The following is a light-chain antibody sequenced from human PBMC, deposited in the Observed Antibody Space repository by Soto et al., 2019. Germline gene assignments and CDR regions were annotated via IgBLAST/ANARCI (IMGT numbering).Light chain of an antibody. CDR2: AAS. Sequence: EIVLTQSPGTLSLSPGERATLSCRASQSISSTYLAWYQQKPGQAPRLLIYAASSRATGIPDRFSGSGSETDFTLTISRLEPEDFAVYYCQQYGLSGTFGKGTKVDIK. CDR1: QSISSTY. J-gene: IGKJ1*01. CDR3: QQYGLSGT. V-gene: IGKV3-20*01.